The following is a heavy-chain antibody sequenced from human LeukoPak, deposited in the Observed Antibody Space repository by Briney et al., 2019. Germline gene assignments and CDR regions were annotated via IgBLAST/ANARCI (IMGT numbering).Heavy chain of an antibody. D-gene: IGHD3-16*01. CDR2: INPNSGGT. CDR1: GYTFTGYY. J-gene: IGHJ4*02. CDR3: AYSDYVWGTTDY. V-gene: IGHV1-2*06. Sequence: ASVTVSCKASGYTFTGYYMHWVRQAPGQGLEWMGRINPNSGGTNYAQKFQGRVTMARDTSISTAYMELSRLRSDDTAVYYCAYSDYVWGTTDYWGQGTLVTVSS.